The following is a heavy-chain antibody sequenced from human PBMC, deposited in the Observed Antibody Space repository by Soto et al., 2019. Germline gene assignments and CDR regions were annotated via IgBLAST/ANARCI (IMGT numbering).Heavy chain of an antibody. V-gene: IGHV4-59*01. CDR2: IYASGAT. Sequence: SETLSLTCTVSGGSISTYYWSWIRQPPGGTLEWIGYIYASGATTYNPSLESRVTMSVDMPNNEFSLELTSLTAADTAVYYCARSHSFDGSIYHYYFEFWGQGTLVTVS. J-gene: IGHJ4*02. CDR3: ARSHSFDGSIYHYYFEF. D-gene: IGHD3-10*01. CDR1: GGSISTYY.